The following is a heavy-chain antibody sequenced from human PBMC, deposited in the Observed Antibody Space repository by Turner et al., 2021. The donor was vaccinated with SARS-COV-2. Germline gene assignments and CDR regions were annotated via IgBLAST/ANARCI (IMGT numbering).Heavy chain of an antibody. V-gene: IGHV3-33*01. CDR3: ARLDDSGHWGAFDI. D-gene: IGHD3-22*01. CDR1: GITFSSHG. CDR2: IWNVGSQK. J-gene: IGHJ3*02. Sequence: QVQLVESGGGVVQPGRSLRLSCAASGITFSSHGMHWVRQAPGKGLEWVAVIWNVGSQKYYADSVKGRFTISRDNSKNMVYLQMNSLRAEDTAVYYCARLDDSGHWGAFDIWGQGTMVTVSS.